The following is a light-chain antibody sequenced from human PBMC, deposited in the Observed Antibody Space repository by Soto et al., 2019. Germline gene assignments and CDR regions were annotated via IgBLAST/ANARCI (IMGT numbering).Light chain of an antibody. Sequence: ERVMTQAPATLSVSPGERATLSCRASQSVSSDLAWYQQKPGQDPRLLIYGAFNRATGVPARFSGSGSGTEFTLTISSLQSEDFAVYYCQQYNNWPLTFGGGTKVEIK. V-gene: IGKV3-15*01. CDR3: QQYNNWPLT. CDR2: GAF. CDR1: QSVSSD. J-gene: IGKJ4*01.